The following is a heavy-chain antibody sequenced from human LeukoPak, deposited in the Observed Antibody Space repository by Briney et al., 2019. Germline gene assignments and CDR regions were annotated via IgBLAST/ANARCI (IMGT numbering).Heavy chain of an antibody. CDR2: ISGSGGST. V-gene: IGHV3-23*01. CDR1: GFTFSSYA. D-gene: IGHD3-9*01. J-gene: IGHJ4*02. Sequence: GGSLRLSCAASGFTFSSYAMTWVRQAPGKGLEGVSAISGSGGSTYYADSVKGRFTISRDNSKNTLYLQRNSLRAEDTAVYYCAKALPLRLVYFDYWGQGTLVTVSS. CDR3: AKALPLRLVYFDY.